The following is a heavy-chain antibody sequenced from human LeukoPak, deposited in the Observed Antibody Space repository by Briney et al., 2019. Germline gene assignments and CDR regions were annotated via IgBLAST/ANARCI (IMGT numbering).Heavy chain of an antibody. V-gene: IGHV1-18*01. CDR2: ISAYNGNT. CDR3: ARAPDCSGGSCYSYAFDI. D-gene: IGHD2-15*01. J-gene: IGHJ3*02. CDR1: GYTFASYG. Sequence: ASVKVSCKASGYTFASYGISWVRQAPGQGLEWMGCISAYNGNTNYAQKLQGRVTMTTDTSTSTAYMELRSLRSDDTAVYYCARAPDCSGGSCYSYAFDIWGQGTMVTVSS.